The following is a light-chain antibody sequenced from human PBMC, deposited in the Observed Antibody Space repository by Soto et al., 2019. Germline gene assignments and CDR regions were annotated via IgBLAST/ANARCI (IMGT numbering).Light chain of an antibody. Sequence: QSALTQPRSVSESPGQSVTISCTGTSSDVGGYNYVSWYQQHPGKAPKVMIYDVSERPSGVPDRFSGSKSGNTASLTISGLQAEDEADYYCCSYAGSYSFVFGTGTKLTVL. CDR2: DVS. J-gene: IGLJ1*01. V-gene: IGLV2-11*01. CDR3: CSYAGSYSFV. CDR1: SSDVGGYNY.